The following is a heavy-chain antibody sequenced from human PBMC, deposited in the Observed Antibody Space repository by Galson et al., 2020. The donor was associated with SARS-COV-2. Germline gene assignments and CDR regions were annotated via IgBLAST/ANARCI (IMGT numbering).Heavy chain of an antibody. CDR2: IDWDDDK. J-gene: IGHJ6*02. D-gene: IGHD5-12*01. CDR1: GFSLSTSGMC. CDR3: ARIRRSGYDWGEYYYYYYGMDV. Sequence: SGPTLVKPTQTLTLTCTFSGFSLSTSGMCVSWIRQPPGKALEWLALIDWDDDKYYSTSLKTRLTISKDTSKNQVVLTMTNMDPVDTATYYCARIRRSGYDWGEYYYYYYGMDVWGQGTTVTVSS. V-gene: IGHV2-70*01.